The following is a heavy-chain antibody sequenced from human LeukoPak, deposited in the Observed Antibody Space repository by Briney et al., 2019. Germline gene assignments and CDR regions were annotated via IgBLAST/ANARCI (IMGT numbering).Heavy chain of an antibody. D-gene: IGHD4-11*01. CDR2: IRPDGSEQ. CDR3: AGRDSARNPWAY. J-gene: IGHJ4*02. V-gene: IGHV3-7*01. Sequence: GGSLRLSCAAYGFTSTNFWMNWVRRAPGRGLEWVANIRPDGSEQFYVDSVKGRFTISRDNAKNSVYLQMNSLRADDTDVYYCAGRDSARNPWAYWGQGTLVTVST. CDR1: GFTSTNFW.